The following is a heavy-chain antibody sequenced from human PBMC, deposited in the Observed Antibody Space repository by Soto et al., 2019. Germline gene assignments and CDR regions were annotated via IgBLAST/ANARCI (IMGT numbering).Heavy chain of an antibody. J-gene: IGHJ3*02. CDR1: GGSVSSGSYY. CDR2: IYYSGST. Sequence: QVQLQESSQGLVKPSETLSLTCTVSGGSVSSGSYYWSWIRQPPGKGLEWIGYIYYSGSTNYNPSLKSRVTISVDTSKNQFSLKLSSVTAADTAVYYCASGPSDAFDIWGQGTMVTVSS. CDR3: ASGPSDAFDI. V-gene: IGHV4-61*01. D-gene: IGHD6-6*01.